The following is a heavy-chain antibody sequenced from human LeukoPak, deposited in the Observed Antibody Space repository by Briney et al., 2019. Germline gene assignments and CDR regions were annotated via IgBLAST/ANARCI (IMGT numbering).Heavy chain of an antibody. Sequence: GGSLRLSCAASGFMFRDAAMTWVRQAPGKGLEWVSLIASSGLNTYYSDSVKGRFTISRDNSKYTVSLQINSLRVEDTAIYYCARDIELSTCGLGTLVTVSS. J-gene: IGHJ3*01. V-gene: IGHV3-23*01. CDR1: GFMFRDAA. CDR2: IASSGLNT. CDR3: ARDIELST. D-gene: IGHD5-12*01.